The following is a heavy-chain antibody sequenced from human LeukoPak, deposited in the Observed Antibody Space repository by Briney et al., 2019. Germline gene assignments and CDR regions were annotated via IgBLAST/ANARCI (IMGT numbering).Heavy chain of an antibody. CDR1: GGTFSSYA. D-gene: IGHD1-14*01. CDR3: ARDGAPEGPIDY. Sequence: GASVEVSCKASGGTFSSYAISWVRQAPGQGLEWMGRIIPILGIANYAQKFQGRVTITADKSTSTAYMELSSLRSEDTAVYYCARDGAPEGPIDYWGQGTLVTVSS. V-gene: IGHV1-69*04. J-gene: IGHJ4*02. CDR2: IIPILGIA.